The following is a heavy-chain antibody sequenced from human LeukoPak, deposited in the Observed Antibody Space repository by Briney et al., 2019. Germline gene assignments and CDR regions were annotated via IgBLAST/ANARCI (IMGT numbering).Heavy chain of an antibody. CDR3: ATIRRLAAAGTFGFDY. V-gene: IGHV4-39*07. CDR1: GGSISSSSYH. D-gene: IGHD6-13*01. CDR2: IYYSGTT. J-gene: IGHJ4*02. Sequence: MSSETLSLTCTVSGGSISSSSYHWGWIRQPPGKGLEWIGSIYYSGTTYYNPSLKSRVTISVDTSKNQFSLKLSSVTAADTAVYYCATIRRLAAAGTFGFDYWGQGTLVTVSS.